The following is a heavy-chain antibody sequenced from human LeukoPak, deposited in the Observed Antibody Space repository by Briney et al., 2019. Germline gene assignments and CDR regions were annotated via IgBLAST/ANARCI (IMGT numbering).Heavy chain of an antibody. D-gene: IGHD5-18*01. Sequence: GGSLRLSCAASGFTFSTYGMHWVRQAPGRGLEWVSLIRGSGGSTYYADSVKGRFTISRDNSKNTLYLRMDSLRAEDTAVYYCAKGMGTLNAFDIWGQGTMVTVSS. J-gene: IGHJ3*02. V-gene: IGHV3-23*01. CDR2: IRGSGGST. CDR3: AKGMGTLNAFDI. CDR1: GFTFSTYG.